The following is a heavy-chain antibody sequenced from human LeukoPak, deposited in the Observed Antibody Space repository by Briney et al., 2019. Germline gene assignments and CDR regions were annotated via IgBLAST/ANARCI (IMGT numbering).Heavy chain of an antibody. J-gene: IGHJ4*02. V-gene: IGHV1-69*13. D-gene: IGHD3-9*01. CDR2: IIPIFGTA. CDR1: GGTFSGYA. CDR3: ARSYDILTGYYSAY. Sequence: EASVTVSCKASGGTFSGYAISWVRQAPGQGLEWMGGIIPIFGTANYAQKFQGRVTITADESTSTAYMELSSLRSEDTAVYYCARSYDILTGYYSAYWGQGTLVTVSS.